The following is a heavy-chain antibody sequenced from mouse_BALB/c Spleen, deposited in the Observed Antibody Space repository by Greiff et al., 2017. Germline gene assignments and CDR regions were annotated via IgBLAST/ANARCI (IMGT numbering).Heavy chain of an antibody. Sequence: DVKLVESGGGLVQPGGSLKLSCAASGFTFSSYTMSWVRQTPEKRLEWVAYISNGGGSTYYPDTVKGRFTISRDNAKNTLYLQMSSLKSEDTAMYYCARRGRGYDAMDYWGQGTSVTVSS. J-gene: IGHJ4*01. V-gene: IGHV5-12-2*01. CDR3: ARRGRGYDAMDY. CDR1: GFTFSSYT. CDR2: ISNGGGST. D-gene: IGHD6-1*01.